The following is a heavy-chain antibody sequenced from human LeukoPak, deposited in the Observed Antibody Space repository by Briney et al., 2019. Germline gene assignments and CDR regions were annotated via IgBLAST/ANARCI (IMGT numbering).Heavy chain of an antibody. CDR2: IYYSGST. D-gene: IGHD4-17*01. J-gene: IGHJ3*02. V-gene: IGHV4-31*03. CDR3: ARVGTDYGDYSGAFDI. Sequence: SETLSLTCTVSGGSISSGGYYWSWIRQHPGKGLEWIGYIYYSGSTYYNPSLKSRVTISVGTSKNQFSLKLSSVTAADTAMYYCARVGTDYGDYSGAFDIWGQGTMVTVSS. CDR1: GGSISSGGYY.